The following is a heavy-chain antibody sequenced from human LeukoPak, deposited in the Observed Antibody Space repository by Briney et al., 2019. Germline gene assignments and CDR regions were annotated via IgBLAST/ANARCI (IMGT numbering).Heavy chain of an antibody. CDR1: GFTFSSYS. V-gene: IGHV3-21*01. CDR3: ARALPSPLYSGSYADAFDI. CDR2: ISSSSSYI. J-gene: IGHJ3*02. D-gene: IGHD1-26*01. Sequence: WSLRLSCAASGFTFSSYSMNWVRQAPGKGLEWVSSISSSSSYIYYADSVKGRFTISRDNAKNSLYLQMNSLRAEDTAVYYCARALPSPLYSGSYADAFDIWGQGTMVTVSS.